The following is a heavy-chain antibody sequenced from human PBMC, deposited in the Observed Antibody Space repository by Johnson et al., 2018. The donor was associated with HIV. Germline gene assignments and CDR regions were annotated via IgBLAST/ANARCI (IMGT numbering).Heavy chain of an antibody. CDR1: GFTFSSYG. CDR3: ARDRAVAATSGAGAFDI. Sequence: QEQLVESGGGVVQPGRSLRLSCAASGFTFSSYGMHWVRQAPGKGLEWVAVISYDGSNKYYADSVKGRFTISRDNSKNTLYLQMNSLRAEDTAVYYCARDRAVAATSGAGAFDIWGQGTMVTVSS. J-gene: IGHJ3*02. V-gene: IGHV3-30*03. D-gene: IGHD2-15*01. CDR2: ISYDGSNK.